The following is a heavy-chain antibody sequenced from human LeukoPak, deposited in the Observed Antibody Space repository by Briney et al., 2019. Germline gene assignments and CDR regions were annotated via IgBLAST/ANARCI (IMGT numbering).Heavy chain of an antibody. Sequence: SETLSLTCTVSGGSFSSSSYYWGWIRQPPGKGLEWIGSIYYSGSTYYNPSLKSRVTISVDTSKNQFSLKLSSVTAADTAVYYCAREVGGDFDALDYWGQGTLVTVSS. D-gene: IGHD4-17*01. CDR1: GGSFSSSSYY. J-gene: IGHJ4*02. V-gene: IGHV4-39*07. CDR3: AREVGGDFDALDY. CDR2: IYYSGST.